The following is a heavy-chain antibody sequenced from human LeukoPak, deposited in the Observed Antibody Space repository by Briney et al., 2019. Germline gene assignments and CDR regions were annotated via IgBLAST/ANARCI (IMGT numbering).Heavy chain of an antibody. Sequence: SETLSLTCTISGGSISGYYWSWIRQPPGKGLEWIGYIYSSGNTNYNPSLKSRVTISVDTSKNQFSLKLSSVTAADTAVYYCAREVPGTAMVPLWGQGTLVTVSS. CDR2: IYSSGNT. V-gene: IGHV4-59*01. CDR3: AREVPGTAMVPL. D-gene: IGHD5-18*01. CDR1: GGSISGYY. J-gene: IGHJ4*02.